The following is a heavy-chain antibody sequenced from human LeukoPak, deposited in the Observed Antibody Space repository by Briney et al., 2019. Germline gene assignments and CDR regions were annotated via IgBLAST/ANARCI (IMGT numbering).Heavy chain of an antibody. CDR3: AKAPVTSCRGAYCYPFDY. CDR2: ISSSGENI. Sequence: PGGSLRLSCAASGFTLSDNYMTWIRQAPGKGLEWVSHISSSGENIFYADSLKGRFTISRDSAKNSLYLQMNSLRAEDAAVYYCAKAPVTSCRGAYCYPFDYWGQGTLVTVSS. D-gene: IGHD2-21*01. J-gene: IGHJ4*02. CDR1: GFTLSDNY. V-gene: IGHV3-11*01.